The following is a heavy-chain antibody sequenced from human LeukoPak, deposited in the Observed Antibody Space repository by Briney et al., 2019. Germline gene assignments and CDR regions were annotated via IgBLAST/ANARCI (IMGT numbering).Heavy chain of an antibody. V-gene: IGHV1-2*02. CDR3: ARPPHSCSGGSCYGYFQH. J-gene: IGHJ1*01. D-gene: IGHD2-15*01. CDR1: GYTFTGYY. CDR2: INPNSGGT. Sequence: GASVRVSCKASGYTFTGYYMHWVRQAPGQGLEWMGWINPNSGGTNYAQKFQGRVTMTRDTSISTAYMELSRLRSDDTAVYYCARPPHSCSGGSCYGYFQHWGQGALVTVSS.